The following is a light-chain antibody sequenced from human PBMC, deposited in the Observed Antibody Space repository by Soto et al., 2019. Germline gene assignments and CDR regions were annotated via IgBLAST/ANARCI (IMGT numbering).Light chain of an antibody. CDR3: QQYNDWPPFT. V-gene: IGKV3-15*01. J-gene: IGKJ3*01. Sequence: EIVMTQSPATLSVSPGERATLSCRASQTVSVNLAWYQQKPGQAPRLLIYGASTRATGVPARFSGSGSGTEFTLTIGSLQSEDFAVYYCQQYNDWPPFTFGPGTRVDIK. CDR2: GAS. CDR1: QTVSVN.